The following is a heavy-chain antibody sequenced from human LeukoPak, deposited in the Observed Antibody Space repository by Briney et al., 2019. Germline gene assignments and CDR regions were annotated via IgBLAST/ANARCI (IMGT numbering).Heavy chain of an antibody. Sequence: GGSLRLSCAASGFTFSSYSMNWVRQAPGKGLEWVSSISSSSSYIYYADSVKGRFTISRDNAKNSLYLQMNSLRAEDTAVYYCARDRETYYHYMDVWGKETTVTVSS. CDR2: ISSSSSYI. CDR1: GFTFSSYS. J-gene: IGHJ6*03. D-gene: IGHD5-24*01. CDR3: ARDRETYYHYMDV. V-gene: IGHV3-21*01.